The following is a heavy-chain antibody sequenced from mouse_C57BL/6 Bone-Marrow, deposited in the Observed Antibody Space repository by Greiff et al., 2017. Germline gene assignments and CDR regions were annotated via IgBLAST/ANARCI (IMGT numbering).Heavy chain of an antibody. Sequence: EVMLVESGGGLVKPGGSLKLSCAASGFTFSSYAMSWVRQTPEKRLEWVATISDGGSYTYYPDNVKGRFTISRDNAKNNLYLQMIHRKYEDTARYYCARGCDYYAMDYWGQGTSVTVSS. CDR3: ARGCDYYAMDY. J-gene: IGHJ4*01. V-gene: IGHV5-4*03. CDR2: ISDGGSYT. D-gene: IGHD3-3*01. CDR1: GFTFSSYA.